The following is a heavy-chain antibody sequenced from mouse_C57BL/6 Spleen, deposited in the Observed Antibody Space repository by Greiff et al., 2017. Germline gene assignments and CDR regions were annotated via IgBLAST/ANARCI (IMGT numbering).Heavy chain of an antibody. J-gene: IGHJ2*01. CDR1: GYPFTSYW. D-gene: IGHD1-1*01. CDR3: ARLVTTVVATKED. Sequence: VPLQPPGAELVKPGASVKMSCKASGYPFTSYWITWVKQRPGQGLEWIGDIYPGSGGTNYNEKFKSKATLTVDTSSSTANMQLSSLTSEDSAVYYCARLVTTVVATKEDWGQGTTVTVSS. V-gene: IGHV1-55*01. CDR2: IYPGSGGT.